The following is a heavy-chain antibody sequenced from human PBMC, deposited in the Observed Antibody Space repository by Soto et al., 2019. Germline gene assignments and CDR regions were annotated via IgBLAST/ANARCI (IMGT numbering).Heavy chain of an antibody. CDR1: GFTFSNYG. Sequence: PGGSLRLSCAASGFTFSNYGMHWVRQAPGKGLEWVAVIWYDGSNKYYADSVKGRFTISGDNSKNTLYLQMNSLRAEDSAVYYCARDPANNWFDPWGQGTLVTVSS. CDR3: ARDPANNWFDP. CDR2: IWYDGSNK. V-gene: IGHV3-33*01. J-gene: IGHJ5*02.